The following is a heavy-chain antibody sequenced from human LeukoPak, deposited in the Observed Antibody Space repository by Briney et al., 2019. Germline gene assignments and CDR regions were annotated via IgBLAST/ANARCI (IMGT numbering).Heavy chain of an antibody. J-gene: IGHJ3*02. CDR1: VFTFSSYA. CDR2: ISDDGSNK. Sequence: PGRSLRLSCAASVFTFSSYAMHWVRQAPCKGLEWVAVISDDGSNKYYADSVKGRFTISRDNSKNTLYLQMNSLRPEDTAVYYCARVDDLDAFDIWGQGTMVTVSS. V-gene: IGHV3-30*04. D-gene: IGHD2-2*03. CDR3: ARVDDLDAFDI.